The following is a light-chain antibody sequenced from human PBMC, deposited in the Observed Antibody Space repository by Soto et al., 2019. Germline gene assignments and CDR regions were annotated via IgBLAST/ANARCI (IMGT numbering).Light chain of an antibody. CDR3: QHYGSSSWT. J-gene: IGKJ1*01. Sequence: ESVLTQSPGTLSLSPGERATLSCRASQSFSSNYLAWYQHRPGQAPRLLIYAASSRATGIPVRFSGSGSGTDFTLSISRLEPEDFAVYYCQHYGSSSWTFGQGTKVDI. CDR2: AAS. V-gene: IGKV3-20*01. CDR1: QSFSSNY.